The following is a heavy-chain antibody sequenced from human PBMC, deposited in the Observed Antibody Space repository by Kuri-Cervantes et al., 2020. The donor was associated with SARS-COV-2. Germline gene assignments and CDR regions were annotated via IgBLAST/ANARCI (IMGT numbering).Heavy chain of an antibody. Sequence: SETLSLTCTVSGGSISSGPYYWGWIRQPPGKGLEYIGSIYNIGSTYSNPSLKSRVTISMDTSRNQFSLSLSSVTAADTAMYYCARLTTGNYYDSSGYYPRGYFDYWGQGTLVTVSS. CDR2: IYNIGST. CDR3: ARLTTGNYYDSSGYYPRGYFDY. D-gene: IGHD3-22*01. J-gene: IGHJ4*02. CDR1: GGSISSGPYY. V-gene: IGHV4-39*01.